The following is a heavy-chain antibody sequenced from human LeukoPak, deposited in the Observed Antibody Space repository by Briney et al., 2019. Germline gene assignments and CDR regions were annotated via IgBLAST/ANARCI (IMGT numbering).Heavy chain of an antibody. Sequence: SETLSLTCTVSGGSISSRTCYWGWIRQPPGKGLEWIASIYYSGSTYYNPVLKSRVTISVDTSKNQFSLKLRSVTAADTAVYYCADIYYDILTGYRALDYWGQGTLVTVSS. CDR3: ADIYYDILTGYRALDY. D-gene: IGHD3-9*01. CDR1: GGSISSRTCY. CDR2: IYYSGST. J-gene: IGHJ4*02. V-gene: IGHV4-39*01.